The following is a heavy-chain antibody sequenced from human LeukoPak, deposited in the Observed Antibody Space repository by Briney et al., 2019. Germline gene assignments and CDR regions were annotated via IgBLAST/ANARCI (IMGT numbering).Heavy chain of an antibody. CDR2: ISSNGGST. J-gene: IGHJ4*02. D-gene: IGHD2-2*01. V-gene: IGHV3-64*01. CDR3: ARGLVVPAGDLDY. Sequence: GGSLRLSCAASGFTFSSYAMHWVRQAPGKGLEYVSAISSNGGSTYYANSVKGRFTISRDNSKNTLYLQMGSLRAEDTAVYYCARGLVVPAGDLDYWGQGTLVTVSS. CDR1: GFTFSSYA.